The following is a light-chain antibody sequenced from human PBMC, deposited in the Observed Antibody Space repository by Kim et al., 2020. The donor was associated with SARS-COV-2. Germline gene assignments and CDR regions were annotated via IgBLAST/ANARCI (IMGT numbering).Light chain of an antibody. CDR1: QSISSW. CDR2: DAS. V-gene: IGKV1-5*01. Sequence: DIRMTQSPSTLSESVGDRVTITCRASQSISSWLAWYQQKPGKAPKLLIYDASSLESGVPSRFSGSGSGTEFTLTISSLQPDDFATYYCQQYNSYSPDTFGQGTKLGI. J-gene: IGKJ2*01. CDR3: QQYNSYSPDT.